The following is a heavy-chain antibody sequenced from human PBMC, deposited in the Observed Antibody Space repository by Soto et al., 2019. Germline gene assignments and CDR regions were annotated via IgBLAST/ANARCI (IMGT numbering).Heavy chain of an antibody. D-gene: IGHD3-3*01. CDR1: GFTFSDYP. CDR2: IRTAAYGATT. V-gene: IGHV3-49*03. J-gene: IGHJ3*02. CDR3: SRAIRLSGDSFDI. Sequence: GGSLRLSCYASGFTFSDYPMSWFRQAPGKGLEWVAYIRTAAYGATTEYAASVKDRFSISRDDSENFASLQMYTLKPEDTAVYYCSRAIRLSGDSFDIWGQGTLVTVSS.